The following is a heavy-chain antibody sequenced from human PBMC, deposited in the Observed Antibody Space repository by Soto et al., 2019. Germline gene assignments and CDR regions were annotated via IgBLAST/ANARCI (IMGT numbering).Heavy chain of an antibody. D-gene: IGHD5-12*01. J-gene: IGHJ4*02. CDR3: ARLAESGYDIRDYYFDY. V-gene: IGHV4-4*02. CDR1: GGSIASSDW. CDR2: IFYSVST. Sequence: SETLSLTCAVSGGSIASSDWWNWVRQTPEKGLEWIGEIFYSVSTIYNLSLKSRVTISVDTSKNQFSLKLSSVTAADTAVYYCARLAESGYDIRDYYFDYWGQGTLVTVSS.